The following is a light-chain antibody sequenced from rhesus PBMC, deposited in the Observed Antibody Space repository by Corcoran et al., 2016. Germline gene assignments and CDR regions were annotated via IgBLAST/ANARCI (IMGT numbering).Light chain of an antibody. CDR3: QQHNNYPRT. CDR1: QGISNY. Sequence: DIQMTQSPSSLSASVGDTVTITFRASQGISNYLAWYQQKPGKAPKPLIYYTSNLESGVPSRFSGTGSGTDFTLTISSLQPEDFAFYYCQQHNNYPRTFGQGTKVEIK. CDR2: YTS. J-gene: IGKJ1*01. V-gene: IGKV1S14*01.